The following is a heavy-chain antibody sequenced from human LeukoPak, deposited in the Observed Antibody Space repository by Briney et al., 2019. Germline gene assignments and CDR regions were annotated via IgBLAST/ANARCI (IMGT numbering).Heavy chain of an antibody. CDR1: GYTFVSYD. Sequence: VASVKVSCKASGYTFVSYDLNWIRQARGQGLEWMGWMNPNTGNVGYAPKFQGRVAMTRNLSIDTAYLELNSLRSDDSAVYYCARGPARFDHWGQGSLVTVSS. CDR3: ARGPARFDH. J-gene: IGHJ4*02. V-gene: IGHV1-8*01. CDR2: MNPNTGNV.